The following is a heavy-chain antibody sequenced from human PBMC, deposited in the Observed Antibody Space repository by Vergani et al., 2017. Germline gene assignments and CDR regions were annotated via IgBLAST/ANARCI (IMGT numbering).Heavy chain of an antibody. J-gene: IGHJ6*02. CDR3: AGQSASYYGMDV. CDR2: IYYSGST. CDR1: GGSISRNNYY. Sequence: QLQLQESGPGLVKPSETLSLSCTVSGGSISRNNYYWGWIRQPPGKGLEWIGTIYYSGSTNYNPSLKSRVTISVDTSKNQFSLKLTSVTAADTAVYYCAGQSASYYGMDVWGQGTTVTVSS. V-gene: IGHV4-39*07. D-gene: IGHD6-19*01.